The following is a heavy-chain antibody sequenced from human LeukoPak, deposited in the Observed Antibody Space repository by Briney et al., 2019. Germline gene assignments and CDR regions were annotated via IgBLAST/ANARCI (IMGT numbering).Heavy chain of an antibody. CDR1: GYTFTGYY. V-gene: IGHV1-2*06. Sequence: ASVKVSCKASGYTFTGYYMHWVRQAPGQGLEWMGRINPNSGGTNYAQKFQGRVTMTRDTSISTAYTELSRLRSDDTAVYYCARERLRDFWSGYSAWGQGTLVTVSS. D-gene: IGHD3-3*01. J-gene: IGHJ4*02. CDR2: INPNSGGT. CDR3: ARERLRDFWSGYSA.